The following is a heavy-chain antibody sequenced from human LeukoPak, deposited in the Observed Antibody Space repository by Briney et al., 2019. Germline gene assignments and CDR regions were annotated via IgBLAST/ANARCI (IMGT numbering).Heavy chain of an antibody. J-gene: IGHJ6*03. D-gene: IGHD2-8*01. CDR1: GFAFGHYT. Sequence: PGGSLRLSCAASGFAFGHYTMHWVRQAPGKGLEWVSLSWDGGNTYYADSVKGRFSISRDSSKNILYLQMNSLRAEDTAVYYCAKDRCSNGIGCYYYYMDVWGKGTTVTISS. V-gene: IGHV3-43*01. CDR2: SWDGGNT. CDR3: AKDRCSNGIGCYYYYMDV.